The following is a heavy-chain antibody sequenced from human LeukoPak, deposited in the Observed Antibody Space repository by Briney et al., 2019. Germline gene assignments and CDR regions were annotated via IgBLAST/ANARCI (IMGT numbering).Heavy chain of an antibody. D-gene: IGHD6-13*01. CDR3: ARGHGYSKKVDY. J-gene: IGHJ4*02. CDR1: GGSFGDSY. V-gene: IGHV4-34*01. CDR2: INQSGST. Sequence: SETLSRTCAVYGGSFGDSYWSWIRQPPGKGLEWIGEINQSGSTNYNPSLKSRVTISVDTSKNQFYLQMNSVTAADTAVYYCARGHGYSKKVDYWGQGTLVTVSS.